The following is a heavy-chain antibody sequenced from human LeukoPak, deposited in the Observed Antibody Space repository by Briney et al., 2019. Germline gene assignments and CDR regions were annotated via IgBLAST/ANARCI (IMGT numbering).Heavy chain of an antibody. J-gene: IGHJ4*02. D-gene: IGHD3-22*01. CDR2: IIPIFGTA. CDR3: ARDYYDSSGYYWGDY. Sequence: EASVKVSCKASGGTFSSYAISWVRQAPGQGLEWMGGIIPIFGTANYAQKFQGRVTITADESTSTAYMELSSLRSEDTAVYYCARDYYDSSGYYWGDYWGQGTLVTVSS. V-gene: IGHV1-69*13. CDR1: GGTFSSYA.